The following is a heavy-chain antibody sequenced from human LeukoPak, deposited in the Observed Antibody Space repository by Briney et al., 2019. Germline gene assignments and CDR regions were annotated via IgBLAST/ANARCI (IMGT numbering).Heavy chain of an antibody. J-gene: IGHJ2*01. CDR2: ISGSGDST. V-gene: IGHV3-23*01. CDR1: GFTFSSYA. CDR3: AKAGPSPGVWYSDL. D-gene: IGHD3-3*01. Sequence: GGSLRLSCAASGFTFSSYAMNWVRQAPGKGLEWVSSISGSGDSTYYADSVKGRFTVSRDNSKNTLYLQMNSLRTDDTAVYYCAKAGPSPGVWYSDLWGRGTPVTVSS.